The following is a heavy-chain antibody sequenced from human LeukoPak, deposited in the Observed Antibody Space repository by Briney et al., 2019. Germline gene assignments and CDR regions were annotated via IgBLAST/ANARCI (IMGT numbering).Heavy chain of an antibody. CDR2: IYYSGST. J-gene: IGHJ4*02. CDR3: ARASYYDFWGGYLPFDY. V-gene: IGHV4-38-2*02. Sequence: SEALSLTCTVSGYSISDGYYWGWIRQPPGKGLEYMGSIYYSGSTYYNLSLKSRVTISVDTSKNQFSLRLSSVTATDTAVYYCARASYYDFWGGYLPFDYWGQGTLVTVSS. CDR1: GYSISDGYY. D-gene: IGHD3-3*01.